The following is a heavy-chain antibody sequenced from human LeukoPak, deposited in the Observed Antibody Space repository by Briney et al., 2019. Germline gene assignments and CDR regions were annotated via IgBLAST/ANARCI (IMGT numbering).Heavy chain of an antibody. J-gene: IGHJ4*02. CDR1: GFTFSSYW. CDR2: IKQDGSEK. V-gene: IGHV3-7*04. D-gene: IGHD3-22*01. CDR3: ARGDYDSSGYDYFDY. Sequence: GGSLRLSCAASGFTFSSYWMSWVRQAPGKGLEWVANIKQDGSEKYYVDSVKGRFTISRDNAKNSLYPQMNSLRAEDTAVYYCARGDYDSSGYDYFDYWGQGTLVTVSS.